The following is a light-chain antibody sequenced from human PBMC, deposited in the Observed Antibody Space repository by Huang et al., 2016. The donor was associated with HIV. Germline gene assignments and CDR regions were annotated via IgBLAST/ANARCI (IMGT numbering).Light chain of an antibody. J-gene: IGKJ2*01. Sequence: DIVMTQSPLSLPVTPGEPASISCRSNQSLLHSNEYNYLDWYLQKPGQSPKLLIYLGSKRASGVPDRFSGRGSGTDFTLKISAVEAEDVGVYYCMQALQTPPYTFGQGTKLEIK. V-gene: IGKV2-28*01. CDR3: MQALQTPPYT. CDR2: LGS. CDR1: QSLLHSNEYNY.